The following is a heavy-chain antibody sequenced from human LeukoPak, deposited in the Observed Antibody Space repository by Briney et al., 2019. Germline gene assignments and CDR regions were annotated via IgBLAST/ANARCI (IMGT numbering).Heavy chain of an antibody. J-gene: IGHJ5*02. CDR2: ISAYNGNT. Sequence: ASVKVSCKASGYTFTSYGISWVRQAPGQGLEWMGWISAYNGNTNYAQKLQGRVTMTTDTSTSTAYMELRSLRSDDTAVYYCARDRIGDIVVVVAEPNWFDPWGQGTLVTVSS. CDR3: ARDRIGDIVVVVAEPNWFDP. CDR1: GYTFTSYG. D-gene: IGHD2-15*01. V-gene: IGHV1-18*01.